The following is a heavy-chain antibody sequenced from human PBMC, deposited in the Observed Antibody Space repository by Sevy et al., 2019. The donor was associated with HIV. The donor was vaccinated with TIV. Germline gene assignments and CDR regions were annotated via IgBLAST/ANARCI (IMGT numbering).Heavy chain of an antibody. CDR3: ARPMVQGVINTPSYFYGMDV. Sequence: ASVKVSCKASGGTFSSYAISWVRQAPGQGLEWMGGIIPIFGTANYAQKFQGRVTITADESKSTAYMELSSLRSEDTAVYYCARPMVQGVINTPSYFYGMDVWGQGTTVTVSS. CDR1: GGTFSSYA. V-gene: IGHV1-69*13. D-gene: IGHD3-10*01. CDR2: IIPIFGTA. J-gene: IGHJ6*02.